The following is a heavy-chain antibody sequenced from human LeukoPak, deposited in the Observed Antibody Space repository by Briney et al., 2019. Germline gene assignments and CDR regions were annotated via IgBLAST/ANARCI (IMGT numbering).Heavy chain of an antibody. J-gene: IGHJ5*02. CDR2: ISAYNGNT. CDR1: GYNFTSYT. D-gene: IGHD6-13*01. V-gene: IGHV1-18*01. Sequence: GASVKVSCKASGYNFTSYTISWVRQAPGQGLEWMGWISAYNGNTNYGQKFQGRVTMTRDTSTSTVYMELSSLRSEDTAVYYCARAIGWVGGGKIAAAGTDLRPFDPWGQGTLVTVSS. CDR3: ARAIGWVGGGKIAAAGTDLRPFDP.